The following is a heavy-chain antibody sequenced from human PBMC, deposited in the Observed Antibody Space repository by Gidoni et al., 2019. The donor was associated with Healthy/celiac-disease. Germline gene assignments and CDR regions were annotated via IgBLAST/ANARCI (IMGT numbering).Heavy chain of an antibody. CDR3: ARSEGATILGYFDY. CDR1: AFTFSSYG. D-gene: IGHD5-12*01. CDR2: ISYDGSNK. J-gene: IGHJ4*02. Sequence: QVQLVESGGGVVQPGRSLRLSCAASAFTFSSYGMHWVRQAPGKGLEWVAVISYDGSNKYYADSVKGRFTISRDNSKNTLYLQMNSLRAEDTAVYYCARSEGATILGYFDYWGQGTLVTVSS. V-gene: IGHV3-30*03.